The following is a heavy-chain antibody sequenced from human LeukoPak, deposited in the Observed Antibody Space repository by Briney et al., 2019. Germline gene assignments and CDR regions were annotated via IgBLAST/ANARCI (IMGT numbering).Heavy chain of an antibody. D-gene: IGHD3-3*01. V-gene: IGHV3-23*01. CDR2: ISGSGGST. J-gene: IGHJ4*02. CDR3: AVRRDFWSGYDY. CDR1: GFTFSSYA. Sequence: GGSLRLSCAASGFTFSSYAMSWVRQAPGKGLEWVSAISGSGGSTYYADSVKGRFTISRDNSKNTLYLQMNSVRAEDTAVYYCAVRRDFWSGYDYWGQGTLVTVSS.